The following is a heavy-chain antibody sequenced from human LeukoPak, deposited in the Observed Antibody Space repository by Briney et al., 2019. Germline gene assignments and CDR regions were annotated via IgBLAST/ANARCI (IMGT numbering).Heavy chain of an antibody. Sequence: GSLRLSCAASGFTFSSYGMHWVRQAPGKGLEWVAVIWYDGSNKYYADSVKGRFTISRDNSKNTLYLQMNSLRAEDTAVYYCARDPPPHSGSYYRGRGDDAFDIWGQGTMVTVSS. CDR2: IWYDGSNK. CDR3: ARDPPPHSGSYYRGRGDDAFDI. CDR1: GFTFSSYG. D-gene: IGHD1-26*01. V-gene: IGHV3-33*01. J-gene: IGHJ3*02.